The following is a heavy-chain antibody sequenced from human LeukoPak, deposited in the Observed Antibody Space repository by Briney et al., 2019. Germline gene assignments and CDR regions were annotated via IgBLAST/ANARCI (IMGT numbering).Heavy chain of an antibody. V-gene: IGHV3-30*02. J-gene: IGHJ2*01. CDR3: AKDGTSLSSMWYARRGAWYLDL. CDR2: LRFDGTNT. D-gene: IGHD6-13*01. CDR1: GFTFSSYE. Sequence: PGGSLRLSCAASGFTFSSYEFNWVRQAPGKGLEWVAFLRFDGTNTYYAESMKGRFTISRDKSKNTLFLQMNSLRVEDTAIYYCAKDGTSLSSMWYARRGAWYLDLWGRGTLVTVSP.